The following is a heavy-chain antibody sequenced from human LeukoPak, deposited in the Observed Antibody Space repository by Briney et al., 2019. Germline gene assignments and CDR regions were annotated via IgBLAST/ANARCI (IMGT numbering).Heavy chain of an antibody. V-gene: IGHV3-20*04. CDR2: INWNGAWT. CDR1: GFKFDDYG. Sequence: QPGRSLRLSCAASGFKFDDYGMSWVRQAPGKGLEWVCDINWNGAWTGYADSVKGRFTISRDNAKNSLYLQMNSLRAEDTALYYCAVYYYDSSRGFDLWGQGTLVTVSA. CDR3: AVYYYDSSRGFDL. D-gene: IGHD3-22*01. J-gene: IGHJ5*02.